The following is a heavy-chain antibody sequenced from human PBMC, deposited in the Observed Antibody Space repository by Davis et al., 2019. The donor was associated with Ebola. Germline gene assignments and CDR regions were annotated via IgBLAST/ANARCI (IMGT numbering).Heavy chain of an antibody. J-gene: IGHJ3*02. D-gene: IGHD6-13*01. Sequence: GESLKISCAASGFSFSSYAMNWVRQATGKGLEWVSGISDGGGGTHYADSVKGRITISRDNSKNTLYLQMNSLRVEDTAVYYCAKAMSGWYDAFDIWGQGTMVTVSS. CDR1: GFSFSSYA. V-gene: IGHV3-23*01. CDR3: AKAMSGWYDAFDI. CDR2: ISDGGGGT.